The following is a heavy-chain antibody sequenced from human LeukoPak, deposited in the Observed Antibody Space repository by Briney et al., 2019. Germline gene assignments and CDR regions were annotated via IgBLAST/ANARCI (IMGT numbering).Heavy chain of an antibody. CDR3: ARINGRSSWINSYSGMDV. CDR1: GGSISSDGYY. Sequence: SQTLSLTCTVSGGSISSDGYYWSWIRQPPGKGLEWIGYIYHSGSTYYNPSLKSRVTISVDRSKNQFSLKLSSVTAADTAVYFCARINGRSSWINSYSGMDVWGLGITVTV. V-gene: IGHV4-30-2*01. D-gene: IGHD6-13*01. CDR2: IYHSGST. J-gene: IGHJ6*02.